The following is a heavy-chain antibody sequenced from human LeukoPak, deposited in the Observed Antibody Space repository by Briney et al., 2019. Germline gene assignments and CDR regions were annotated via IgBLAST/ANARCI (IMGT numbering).Heavy chain of an antibody. V-gene: IGHV3-21*01. CDR1: GFTFSSYS. CDR2: ISSSSSYI. D-gene: IGHD6-19*01. J-gene: IGHJ4*02. CDR3: ASSDSGWYEDFDY. Sequence: GGSLRLSCAASGFTFSSYSMNWVRQAPGKGLELVSSISSSSSYIYYADSVKGRFTISRDNAKNSLYLQMNSLRAEDTAVYYCASSDSGWYEDFDYWGQGTLLTVSS.